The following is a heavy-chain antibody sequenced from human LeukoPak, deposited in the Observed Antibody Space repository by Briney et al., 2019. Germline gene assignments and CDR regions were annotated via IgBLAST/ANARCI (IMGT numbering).Heavy chain of an antibody. Sequence: GESLKISCKGSGYIFTNYWIGWVRQMPGEGLEWMGIIYPGDSDTRYSPSFQGQVTISADKSISTAYLQWSSLKASDTAMYYCARRAEANAFDIWGQGTMVTVSS. CDR1: GYIFTNYW. CDR2: IYPGDSDT. J-gene: IGHJ3*02. CDR3: ARRAEANAFDI. V-gene: IGHV5-51*01. D-gene: IGHD4/OR15-4a*01.